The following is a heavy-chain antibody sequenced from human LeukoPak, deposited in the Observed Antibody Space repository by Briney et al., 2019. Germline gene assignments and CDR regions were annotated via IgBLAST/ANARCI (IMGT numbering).Heavy chain of an antibody. V-gene: IGHV3-23*01. CDR2: ISGSGGST. J-gene: IGHJ4*02. CDR1: GFTFSSYA. CDR3: TTDRPSRIAVAGLFDY. Sequence: GGSLRLSCAASGFTFSSYAMSWVRQAPGKGLEWVSSISGSGGSTYYADSVKGRFTISRDNSKNTLYLQMNSLRAEDTAVYYCTTDRPSRIAVAGLFDYWGQGTLVTVSS. D-gene: IGHD6-19*01.